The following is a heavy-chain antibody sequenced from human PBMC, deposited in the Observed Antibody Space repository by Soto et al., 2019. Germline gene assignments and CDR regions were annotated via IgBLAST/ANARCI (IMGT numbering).Heavy chain of an antibody. V-gene: IGHV1-69*12. CDR3: ASVPLGQLVHFDY. D-gene: IGHD6-13*01. Sequence: QVQLVQSGAEVKKPGSSVKVSCKASGGTFSSYAISWVRQAPGQGLEWMGGIIPIFGTTNYAQKFQGRVTITADESTNTAYMERSSLRSEDTAVYYCASVPLGQLVHFDYWGQGTLVTVSS. CDR2: IIPIFGTT. CDR1: GGTFSSYA. J-gene: IGHJ4*02.